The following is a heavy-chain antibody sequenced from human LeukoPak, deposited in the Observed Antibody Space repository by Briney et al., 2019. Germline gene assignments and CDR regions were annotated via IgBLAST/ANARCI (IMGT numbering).Heavy chain of an antibody. Sequence: SETLSLTCTVSGGSISSNTYYWSWIRQPPGKGLEWIGSIRYSGRTYYKPSLKSRVTLSVDTSKNQLLLNLRSVTAADTAMYYCAREFNGSPDYLGQGTPVTVSS. D-gene: IGHD6-25*01. V-gene: IGHV4-39*02. CDR3: AREFNGSPDY. J-gene: IGHJ4*02. CDR2: IRYSGRT. CDR1: GGSISSNTYY.